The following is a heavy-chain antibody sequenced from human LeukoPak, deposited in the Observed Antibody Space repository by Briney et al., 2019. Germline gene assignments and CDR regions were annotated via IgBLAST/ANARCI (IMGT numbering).Heavy chain of an antibody. CDR1: GFTFSNYD. D-gene: IGHD3-16*01. J-gene: IGHJ4*02. CDR3: ITALGGR. CDR2: LKSKADGGTT. Sequence: GRSLRLSCAASGFTFSNYDMHWVRQAPGKGLEWVGRLKSKADGGTTDYAAPVKGRFTISGDDSKNTLYLQMNRLNTEDTAVYYCITALGGRWGQGTLVTVSS. V-gene: IGHV3-15*01.